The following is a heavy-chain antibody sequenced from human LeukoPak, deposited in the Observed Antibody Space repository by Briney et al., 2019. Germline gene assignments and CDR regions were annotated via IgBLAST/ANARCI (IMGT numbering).Heavy chain of an antibody. CDR3: ATAPPDILTGYYRFMWTAVFDY. J-gene: IGHJ4*02. D-gene: IGHD3-9*01. V-gene: IGHV1-24*01. Sequence: ASVKVSCKVSGYTLTELSMHWVRQAPGKGLEWMGGFDPEDGETIYAQKFQGRVTMTEDTSTDTAYMEPSSLRSEDTAVYYCATAPPDILTGYYRFMWTAVFDYWGQGTLVTVSS. CDR2: FDPEDGET. CDR1: GYTLTELS.